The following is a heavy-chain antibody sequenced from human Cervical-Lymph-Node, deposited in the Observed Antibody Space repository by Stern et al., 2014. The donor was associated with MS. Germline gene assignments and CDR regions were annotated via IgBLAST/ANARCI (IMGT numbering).Heavy chain of an antibody. D-gene: IGHD4-17*01. CDR3: ANPLPYAN. CDR1: GDTFASYP. CDR2: VNPTDGRT. Sequence: VHLVESGAEVKKPGASVKVSCKASGDTFASYPIHWLRQAPGQGPLWMGIVNPTDGRTTYAQTFQGRVTMTRDTSTRTVYMELSSLKPEDTAMYFCANPLPYANWGQGTRVTVSS. J-gene: IGHJ1*01. V-gene: IGHV1-46*03.